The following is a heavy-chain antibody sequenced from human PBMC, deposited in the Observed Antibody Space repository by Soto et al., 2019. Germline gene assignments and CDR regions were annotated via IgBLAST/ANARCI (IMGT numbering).Heavy chain of an antibody. Sequence: SETLSLTCAVYGGSFSGYYLSWIRQPPGKGLEWIGEINHSGSTNYNPSLKSRVTISVDTSKNQFSLKLSSVTAADTAVYYCARGLGSSGSYYFDYWGQGTLVTVS. J-gene: IGHJ4*02. CDR1: GGSFSGYY. D-gene: IGHD6-19*01. CDR3: ARGLGSSGSYYFDY. V-gene: IGHV4-34*01. CDR2: INHSGST.